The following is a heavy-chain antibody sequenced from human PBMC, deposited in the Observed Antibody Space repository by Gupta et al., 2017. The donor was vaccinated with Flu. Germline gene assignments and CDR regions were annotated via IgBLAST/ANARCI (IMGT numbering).Heavy chain of an antibody. CDR2: INPNRGGT. CDR1: GYTFTGYY. V-gene: IGHV1-2*06. Sequence: QVQLVQSGAEVKKPGASVKVSCKASGYTFTGYYMHWVRQAPGQGLEWMGRINPNRGGTNYAQKFQGRVTMTRDTSISTAYMELSRLRSDDTAVYYCARAKYDFWSGGGNNWFDPWGQGTLVTVSS. D-gene: IGHD3-3*01. CDR3: ARAKYDFWSGGGNNWFDP. J-gene: IGHJ5*02.